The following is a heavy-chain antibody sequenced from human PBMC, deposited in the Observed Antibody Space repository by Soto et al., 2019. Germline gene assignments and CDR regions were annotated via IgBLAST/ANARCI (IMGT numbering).Heavy chain of an antibody. CDR1: GFTFTTYS. CDR3: ARGEVNYYDSSGYTPFDY. J-gene: IGHJ4*02. D-gene: IGHD3-22*01. Sequence: GGSLRLSCAASGFTFTTYSMNWVRQAPGRGLEWVSSISSSSTYIYYAHSVKGRFTISRDDAKNSLYLQMNSLRAEDTAVYYCARGEVNYYDSSGYTPFDYWGQGTLVTVSS. V-gene: IGHV3-21*01. CDR2: ISSSSTYI.